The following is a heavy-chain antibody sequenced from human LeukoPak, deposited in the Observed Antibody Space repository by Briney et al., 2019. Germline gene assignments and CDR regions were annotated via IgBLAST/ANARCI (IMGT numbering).Heavy chain of an antibody. J-gene: IGHJ4*02. CDR3: GVGSTTANY. CDR1: GFTFSTYG. Sequence: GGSLRLSCIGSGFTFSTYGMTWVRQSPGKGLGWVSVITASGGTTYYADSVKGRFTISRDNSKNTLFLQMNSLRAEDTAVYYCGVGSTTANYWGQGTLVTVSS. V-gene: IGHV3-23*01. CDR2: ITASGGTT. D-gene: IGHD1-26*01.